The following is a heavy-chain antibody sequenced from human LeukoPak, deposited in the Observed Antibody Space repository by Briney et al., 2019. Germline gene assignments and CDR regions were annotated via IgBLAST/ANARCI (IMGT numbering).Heavy chain of an antibody. J-gene: IGHJ4*02. Sequence: SETLSLTCTVSGGSFSNADYYWSWIRQPPGKGLEWIGEINHSGSTNYNPSLKSRVTISVDTSKNQFSLKLSSVTAADTAVYYCARGFYTVNGYYFDYWGQGTLVTVSS. D-gene: IGHD4-17*01. CDR2: INHSGST. CDR1: GGSFSNADYY. V-gene: IGHV4-34*01. CDR3: ARGFYTVNGYYFDY.